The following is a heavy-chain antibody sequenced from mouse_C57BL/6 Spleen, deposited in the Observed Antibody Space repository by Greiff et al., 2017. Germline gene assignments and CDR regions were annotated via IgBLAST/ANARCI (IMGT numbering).Heavy chain of an antibody. CDR1: GYTFTSYW. J-gene: IGHJ1*03. Sequence: QVQLQQPGAELVKPGASVKLSCKASGYTFTSYWMHWVKQRPGRGLEWIGRIDPNSGGTKYNEKFKSKATLTVDKPSSTAYMQLSSLTSEDSAVYYCAREVPITTVVAEYFDGWGTGTTVTVSS. CDR2: IDPNSGGT. D-gene: IGHD1-1*01. V-gene: IGHV1-72*01. CDR3: AREVPITTVVAEYFDG.